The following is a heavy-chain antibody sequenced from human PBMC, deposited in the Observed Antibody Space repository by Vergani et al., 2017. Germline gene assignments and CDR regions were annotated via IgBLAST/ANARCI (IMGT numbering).Heavy chain of an antibody. J-gene: IGHJ4*02. CDR2: IYPGDSDT. Sequence: EVQLVQSGAEVKKPGESLKISCKGSGYSFTSYWIGWVRQMPGKGLEWMGIIYPGDSDTRYSPSFQGQVTISAGKSISTAYLQWSSLKASDTAMYYCARFSGYSSSWLNFDYWGQGTLVTVSS. CDR3: ARFSGYSSSWLNFDY. V-gene: IGHV5-51*03. CDR1: GYSFTSYW. D-gene: IGHD6-13*01.